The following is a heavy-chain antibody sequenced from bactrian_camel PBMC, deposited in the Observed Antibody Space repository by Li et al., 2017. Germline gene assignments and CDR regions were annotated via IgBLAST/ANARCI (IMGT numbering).Heavy chain of an antibody. CDR2: IDSGGGT. J-gene: IGHJ4*01. Sequence: HVQLVESGGGSVQAGGSLRLSCAASRYTGNGYCMGWFRQAPGKEREEVADIDSGGGTKYADSVKGRFTISHDKARNTLYLQMNSLRPEDTAVYYCAARATPFFVRSLLTHMYNIWGQGTQVTVS. CDR3: AARATPFFVRSLLTHMYNI. CDR1: RYTGNGYC. V-gene: IGHV3S53*01.